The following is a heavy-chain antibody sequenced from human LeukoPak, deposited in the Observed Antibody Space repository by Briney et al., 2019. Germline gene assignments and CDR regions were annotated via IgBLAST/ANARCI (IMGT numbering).Heavy chain of an antibody. CDR1: GFTFSSYG. CDR2: MSYDGSNK. D-gene: IGHD6-13*01. V-gene: IGHV3-30*18. J-gene: IGHJ4*02. Sequence: GRSLRLSCAASGFTFSSYGMHWVRQAPGKGLEWVAMMSYDGSNKYYADSVKGRFAISRDNSKNTLYLQMNSLRAEDTAVYYCAKDFRIAAAGTATDYFDYWGQGTLVTVSS. CDR3: AKDFRIAAAGTATDYFDY.